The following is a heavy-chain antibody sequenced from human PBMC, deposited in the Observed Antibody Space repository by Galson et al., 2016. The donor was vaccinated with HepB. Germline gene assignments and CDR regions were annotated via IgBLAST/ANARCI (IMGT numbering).Heavy chain of an antibody. CDR2: ISGFNGAT. D-gene: IGHD3-10*01. J-gene: IGHJ4*02. CDR3: ARDLKNYYGSGSYYYFDL. CDR1: GYTFNRYG. Sequence: SVKVSCKASGYTFNRYGFSWVRQAPGQGLEWMGWISGFNGATNYAQKFQGRVTMTTEASTSKAYMELRSLRSDDTAVYYCARDLKNYYGSGSYYYFDLWGQGTLVTASS. V-gene: IGHV1-18*01.